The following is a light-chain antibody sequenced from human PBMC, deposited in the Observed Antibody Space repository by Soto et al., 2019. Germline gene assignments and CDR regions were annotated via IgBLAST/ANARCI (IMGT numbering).Light chain of an antibody. CDR1: RGYVGGYNY. CDR3: SSHTTSSTRV. Sequence: QSLVTQPASLSGSSGPASPISCTGTRGYVGGYNYVSWYQQHPGKAPKLMIYDVSNRPSGVSDRFSGSKSGNTASLTISGLQAEDEADYYCSSHTTSSTRVFGTGTKVTVL. V-gene: IGLV2-14*03. CDR2: DVS. J-gene: IGLJ1*01.